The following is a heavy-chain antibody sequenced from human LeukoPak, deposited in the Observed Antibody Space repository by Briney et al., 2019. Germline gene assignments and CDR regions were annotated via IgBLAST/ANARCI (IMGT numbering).Heavy chain of an antibody. Sequence: SGGSLRLSCAASGFTFSTYWMTWVRQAPGKGLEWVANIKPDGSDKDYVDSVKGRFTISRDNTKNSLFLQMNSLRAEDKAVYYCARDIDFWGQGTLVTVSS. J-gene: IGHJ4*02. CDR2: IKPDGSDK. CDR1: GFTFSTYW. V-gene: IGHV3-7*01. CDR3: ARDIDF.